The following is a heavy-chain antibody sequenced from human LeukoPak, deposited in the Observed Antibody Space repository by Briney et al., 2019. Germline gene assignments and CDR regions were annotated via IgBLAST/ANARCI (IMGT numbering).Heavy chain of an antibody. Sequence: PGGSLRLSCAASGFTFSSYGMHWVRQAPGKGLEWVAVIWYEGSNKEYADSVKGRFTISRDNSKNTLYLQMNSLRAEDTAVYYCAKDPGHCSGGSCPGPRYMNVWGKGTTVTVSS. CDR3: AKDPGHCSGGSCPGPRYMNV. D-gene: IGHD2-15*01. CDR2: IWYEGSNK. J-gene: IGHJ6*03. CDR1: GFTFSSYG. V-gene: IGHV3-33*06.